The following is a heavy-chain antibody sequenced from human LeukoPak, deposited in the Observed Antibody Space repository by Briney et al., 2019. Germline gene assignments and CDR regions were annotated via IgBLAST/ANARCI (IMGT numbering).Heavy chain of an antibody. J-gene: IGHJ6*02. CDR1: GFTFSNSA. V-gene: IGHV3-23*01. Sequence: GGSLRLSCAASGFTFSNSAMSWVRQAPGKGLEWVSTLSGSGITTYYADSVKGRFTISRDNSKNTLYLQMNSLRAEDTAVYYCAKAPRAAAGTYNDMDVWGQGTTVTVSS. D-gene: IGHD6-13*01. CDR2: LSGSGITT. CDR3: AKAPRAAAGTYNDMDV.